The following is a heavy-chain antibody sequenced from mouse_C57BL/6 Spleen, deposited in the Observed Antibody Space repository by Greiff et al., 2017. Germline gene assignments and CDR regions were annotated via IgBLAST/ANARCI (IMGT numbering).Heavy chain of an antibody. Sequence: EVKLLESGPGLVKPSQSLSLTCSVTGYSITSGYYWNWIRQFPGNKLEWMGYISYDGSNNYNPSLKNRISITRYTSKNQFFLKLNSVTTEDTATYYCAREGNYNYAMDYWGQGTSVTVSS. D-gene: IGHD2-1*01. J-gene: IGHJ4*01. CDR1: GYSITSGYY. CDR2: ISYDGSN. CDR3: AREGNYNYAMDY. V-gene: IGHV3-6*01.